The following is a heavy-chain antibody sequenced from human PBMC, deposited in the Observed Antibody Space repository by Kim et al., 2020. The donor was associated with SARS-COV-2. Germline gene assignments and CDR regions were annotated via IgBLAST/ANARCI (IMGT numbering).Heavy chain of an antibody. Sequence: GGSLRLSCAASGFTFSSYDMHWVRQATGKGLEWVSAIGTAGDTYYPGSVKGRFTISRENAKNSLYLQMNSLRAGDTAVYYCARAYYGSGSYCNFGYYYGMDVWGQGTTVTVSS. CDR2: IGTAGDT. CDR3: ARAYYGSGSYCNFGYYYGMDV. D-gene: IGHD3-10*01. J-gene: IGHJ6*02. V-gene: IGHV3-13*01. CDR1: GFTFSSYD.